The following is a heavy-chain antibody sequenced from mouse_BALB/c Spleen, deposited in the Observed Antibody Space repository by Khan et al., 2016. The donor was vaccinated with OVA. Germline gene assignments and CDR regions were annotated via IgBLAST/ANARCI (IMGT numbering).Heavy chain of an antibody. V-gene: IGHV1-77*01. J-gene: IGHJ3*01. CDR3: ARRNYFGYTFAY. CDR1: GYTFTDYY. CDR2: ISPGSGDT. D-gene: IGHD1-2*01. Sequence: QVQLQQSGAELARPGASVKLSCKASGYTFTDYYINWVKLRTGQGLEWIGEISPGSGDTYYNERFKGKATLTADKSSSTAYMHLSRLTSEASTAYYCARRNYFGYTFAYWGQGTLVTVSA.